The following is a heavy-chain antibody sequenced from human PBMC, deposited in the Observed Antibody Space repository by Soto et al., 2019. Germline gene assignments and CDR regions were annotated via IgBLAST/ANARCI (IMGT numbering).Heavy chain of an antibody. V-gene: IGHV1-3*01. J-gene: IGHJ4*02. CDR2: IDPGIGKT. CDR1: GYTFSSNG. CDR3: ARDRSYSSGSFSSDY. Sequence: ASVKVSCKASGYTFSSNGLHWLRQAPGQRPEWMGWIDPGIGKTKYSQKFQGRVTITRDKSASTAYMELSSLRSEDTAVYYCARDRSYSSGSFSSDYWGQGTLVTVSS. D-gene: IGHD6-19*01.